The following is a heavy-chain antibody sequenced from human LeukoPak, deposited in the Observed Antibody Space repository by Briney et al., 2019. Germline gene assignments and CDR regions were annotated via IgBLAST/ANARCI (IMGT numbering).Heavy chain of an antibody. J-gene: IGHJ4*02. CDR1: GFTFSDYV. CDR3: VTGVVPAAPFDY. CDR2: ISGSGDYT. D-gene: IGHD2-2*01. V-gene: IGHV3-23*01. Sequence: GESLRLSCAASGFTFSDYVMSWVRQAPGKGLEWVAGISGSGDYTYYADSVKGRFPIFRDNSKNTLFLQMNNLRVDDTAVYYCVTGVVPAAPFDYWGQGTLVTVSS.